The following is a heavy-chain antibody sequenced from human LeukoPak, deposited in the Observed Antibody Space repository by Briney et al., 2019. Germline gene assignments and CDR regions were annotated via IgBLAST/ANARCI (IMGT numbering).Heavy chain of an antibody. CDR2: IYYSGST. CDR3: ARGMFGSIFGVVTDNDYFDY. Sequence: SETLSLTCTVSGGSISSGDYYWSWIRQPPGKGLEWIGCIYYSGSTYYNPSLKSRVTISVDTSKNQFSLKLSSVTAADTAVYYCARGMFGSIFGVVTDNDYFDYWGQGTLVTVSS. D-gene: IGHD3-3*01. J-gene: IGHJ4*02. V-gene: IGHV4-30-4*01. CDR1: GGSISSGDYY.